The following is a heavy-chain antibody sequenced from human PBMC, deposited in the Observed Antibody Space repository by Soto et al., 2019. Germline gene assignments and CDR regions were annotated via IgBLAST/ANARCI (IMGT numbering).Heavy chain of an antibody. D-gene: IGHD1-26*01. Sequence: ASVKVSCKASGGTFSGYYIHWVRQAPGQGLEWMGGISPKGGSANLAQKFLDRVTIANHTPITTAYMDVRRLKSDDTAVYYCARGRYYGPVYGMYVLGQGTPVTGSS. CDR2: ISPKGGSA. V-gene: IGHV1-2*02. CDR1: GGTFSGYY. CDR3: ARGRYYGPVYGMYV. J-gene: IGHJ6*02.